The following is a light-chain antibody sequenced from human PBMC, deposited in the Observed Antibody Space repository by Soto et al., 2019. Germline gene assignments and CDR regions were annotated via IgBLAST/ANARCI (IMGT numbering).Light chain of an antibody. CDR3: QQYVTSPLT. CDR1: QSVSSNY. CDR2: GVS. V-gene: IGKV3-20*01. J-gene: IGKJ4*01. Sequence: IVLTQSPDTLSLSPGERATLSCRASQSVSSNYLAWYQQKPGQAPRLLIYGVSSRATGIPDRFSGSGSGTDFTLTISRLEPEDFAVYYCQQYVTSPLTFGGGTKVDIK.